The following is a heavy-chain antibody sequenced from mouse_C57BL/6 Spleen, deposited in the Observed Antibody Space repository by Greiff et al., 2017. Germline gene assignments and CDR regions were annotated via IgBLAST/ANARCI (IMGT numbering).Heavy chain of an antibody. J-gene: IGHJ2*01. V-gene: IGHV1-64*01. Sequence: QVQLQQPGAELVKPGASVKLSCKASGYTFTSYWIHWVKQRPGQGLEWIGMIHPNSGSTNYNEKFKSKATLTVDKSSSTAYMQLSSLTSEDSAVYYCARYYGSSYFDYWGQGTTLTVSS. CDR1: GYTFTSYW. CDR2: IHPNSGST. CDR3: ARYYGSSYFDY. D-gene: IGHD1-1*01.